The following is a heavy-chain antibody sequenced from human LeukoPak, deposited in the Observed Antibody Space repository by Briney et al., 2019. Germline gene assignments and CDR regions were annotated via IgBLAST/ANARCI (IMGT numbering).Heavy chain of an antibody. Sequence: GGSPRLSCAASGFTLSSYWMHWGRQAPGKGLVWVSRINTDGSSTSYADSVKGRFAISRDNAKNTLYLQMNSLRAEDTAVYYCARALYYYGSSSPLDYWGQGTLVTVS. CDR1: GFTLSSYW. V-gene: IGHV3-74*01. CDR2: INTDGSST. J-gene: IGHJ4*02. D-gene: IGHD3-22*01. CDR3: ARALYYYGSSSPLDY.